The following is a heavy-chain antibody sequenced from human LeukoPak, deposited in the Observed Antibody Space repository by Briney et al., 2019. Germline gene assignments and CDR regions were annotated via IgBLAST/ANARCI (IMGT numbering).Heavy chain of an antibody. CDR2: ISAYNGNT. J-gene: IGHJ5*02. CDR1: GYTFTSYG. Sequence: ASVKVSCKASGYTFTSYGISWVRQAPGQGLEWMGWISAYNGNTNYAQKLQGRVTMTTDTSTSTAHMELRSLRSDDTAVYYCARDRPGFWSGYYNWFDPWGQGTLVTVSS. V-gene: IGHV1-18*01. D-gene: IGHD3-3*01. CDR3: ARDRPGFWSGYYNWFDP.